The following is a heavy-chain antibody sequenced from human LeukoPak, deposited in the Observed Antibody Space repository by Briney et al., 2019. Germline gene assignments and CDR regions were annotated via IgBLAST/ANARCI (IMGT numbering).Heavy chain of an antibody. J-gene: IGHJ4*02. V-gene: IGHV4-61*02. CDR2: IYTSGST. CDR1: GVSISSSNSY. CDR3: ARDHPGDYYDSSGTEPWFDY. Sequence: PSETLSLTCTVSGVSISSSNSYWSWIRQPAGKGLEWIGRIYTSGSTNYNPSLKSRVTMSVDTSKNQFSLKLSSVTAADTAVYYCARDHPGDYYDSSGTEPWFDYWGQGTLVTVSS. D-gene: IGHD3-22*01.